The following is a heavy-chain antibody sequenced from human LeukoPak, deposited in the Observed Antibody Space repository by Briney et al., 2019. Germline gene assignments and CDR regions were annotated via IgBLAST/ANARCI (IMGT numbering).Heavy chain of an antibody. CDR2: INPNSGDT. CDR1: GYTFTGYY. Sequence: GASVKVSCKASGYTFTGYYIHWVRQVPGQGLEWMGWINPNSGDTSYAQRFQGRVTMTRDTSISAVYMELRSLRSDDTAVYYCARGDYGDPDYYYYGMDVWGQGTTVTVSS. D-gene: IGHD4-17*01. V-gene: IGHV1-2*02. J-gene: IGHJ6*02. CDR3: ARGDYGDPDYYYYGMDV.